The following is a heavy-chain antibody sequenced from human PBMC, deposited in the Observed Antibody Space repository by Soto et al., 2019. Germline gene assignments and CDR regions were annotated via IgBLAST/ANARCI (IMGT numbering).Heavy chain of an antibody. D-gene: IGHD1-26*01. J-gene: IGHJ6*02. V-gene: IGHV4-61*01. CDR2: MYKTGET. CDR3: MKAHESWDFLGMSV. CDR1: GGSVSTGMKY. Sequence: PSETLSLICTVSGGSVSTGMKYWGWVRQPPGKALEFIGYMYKTGETLLNSSLKSRVTLSMETSKNQFSLTRSSVPAADTAVYFCMKAHESWDFLGMSVWGPVTTVTVSS.